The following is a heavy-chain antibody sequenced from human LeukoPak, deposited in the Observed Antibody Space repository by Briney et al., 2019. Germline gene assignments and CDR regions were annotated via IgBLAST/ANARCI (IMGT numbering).Heavy chain of an antibody. Sequence: PGESLKISCEGSGYNFARYWIAWVRQMPGKGLEWMGIIYPGDSDTRYSPSFQGQVTLSADKSITTAYLQWSSLKASDTATYYCARRGENWFDPWGQGTLVTVSS. CDR1: GYNFARYW. D-gene: IGHD3-10*01. CDR3: ARRGENWFDP. CDR2: IYPGDSDT. J-gene: IGHJ5*02. V-gene: IGHV5-51*01.